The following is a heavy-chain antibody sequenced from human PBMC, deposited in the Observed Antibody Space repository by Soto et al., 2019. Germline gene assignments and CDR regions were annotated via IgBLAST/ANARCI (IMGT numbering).Heavy chain of an antibody. J-gene: IGHJ4*02. Sequence: PGGSLRLSCAASGFTFSSYAMSWVRQAPGKGLEWVSAISGSGGNTYYADSVKGRFTISRDNSKNTLYLQMNSLRAEDTAVYYCAKPLPPMGIVGATKGIGFGYWGQGTLVTVSS. V-gene: IGHV3-23*01. CDR1: GFTFSSYA. CDR3: AKPLPPMGIVGATKGIGFGY. CDR2: ISGSGGNT. D-gene: IGHD1-26*01.